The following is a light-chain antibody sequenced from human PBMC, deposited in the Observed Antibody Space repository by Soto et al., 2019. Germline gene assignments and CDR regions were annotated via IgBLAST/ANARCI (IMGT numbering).Light chain of an antibody. J-gene: IGKJ5*01. Sequence: EIVLTQSPGTLSLSPGERATLSCRASQSVSNNYLAWYQQKPGQAPRLLIYGASNRATGIPDRFSGSGSGTDFTLTISRLEPEDFAVYYCQQYGSSTGITFGQGTRLEIK. CDR3: QQYGSSTGIT. V-gene: IGKV3-20*01. CDR2: GAS. CDR1: QSVSNNY.